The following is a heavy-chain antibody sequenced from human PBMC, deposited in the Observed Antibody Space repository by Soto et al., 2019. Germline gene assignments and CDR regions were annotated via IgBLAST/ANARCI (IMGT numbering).Heavy chain of an antibody. Sequence: PGGSLRLSCAASGFTFSTYNMNWVRQAPGKGLEWVSSISRGSTNMYYADSVRGRFTISRDNAKNSVYLQMDSLRADDTGIYYCARDPYDFWSGPDYWGQGTLVTVSS. D-gene: IGHD3-3*01. J-gene: IGHJ4*02. CDR2: ISRGSTNM. V-gene: IGHV3-21*01. CDR1: GFTFSTYN. CDR3: ARDPYDFWSGPDY.